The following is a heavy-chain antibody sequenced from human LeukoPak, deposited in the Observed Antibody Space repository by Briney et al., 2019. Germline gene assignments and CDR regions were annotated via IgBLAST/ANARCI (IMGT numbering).Heavy chain of an antibody. CDR1: GYTFTSYY. D-gene: IGHD3-22*01. J-gene: IGHJ4*02. V-gene: IGHV1-46*01. Sequence: ASVKVSCKASGYTFTSYYMHWVRQAPGQGLEWMGIINPSGGSTSHAQKFQGRVTMTRDMSTSTVYMELSSLRSEDTAVYYCARDPYYYDSSGYYSFFDYWGQGTLVTVSS. CDR3: ARDPYYYDSSGYYSFFDY. CDR2: INPSGGST.